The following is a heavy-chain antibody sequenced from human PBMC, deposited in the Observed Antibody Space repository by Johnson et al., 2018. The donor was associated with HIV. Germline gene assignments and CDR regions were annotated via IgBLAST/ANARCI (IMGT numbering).Heavy chain of an antibody. CDR3: AKAPYGSGIRPGAFDI. V-gene: IGHV3-30*02. J-gene: IGHJ3*02. Sequence: QVQLVESGGGLVKPGGSLRLSCAASGFIFSNAWMSWVRQAPGKGLEWVAVMWYAGSTNYYADSVKGRFTISRDNTKNMLYLQMNSLRAEDTAVYYCAKAPYGSGIRPGAFDIWGQGTMVTVSS. D-gene: IGHD3-10*01. CDR1: GFIFSNAW. CDR2: MWYAGSTN.